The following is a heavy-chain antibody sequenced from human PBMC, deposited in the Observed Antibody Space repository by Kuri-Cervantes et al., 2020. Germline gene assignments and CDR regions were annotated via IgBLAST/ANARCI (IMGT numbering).Heavy chain of an antibody. J-gene: IGHJ4*02. V-gene: IGHV3-9*01. Sequence: LSLTCPASGFTFSSYAMSCIRQAPGKGQEWVSGISWNSGSIGYADSVNGRFTSSRDNAKNSLYLQMNSLRAEDTALYYCARPVRTVDGYDYYFDYWGQGTLVTVSS. CDR1: GFTFSSYA. CDR3: ARPVRTVDGYDYYFDY. CDR2: ISWNSGSI. D-gene: IGHD5-24*01.